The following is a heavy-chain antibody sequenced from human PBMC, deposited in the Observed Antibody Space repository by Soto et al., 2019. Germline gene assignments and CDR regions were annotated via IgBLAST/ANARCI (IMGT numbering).Heavy chain of an antibody. CDR1: GFTFSSYA. V-gene: IGHV3-23*01. J-gene: IGHJ4*02. CDR3: AKDRGTTGTTSEDFDY. D-gene: IGHD1-1*01. CDR2: ISGSGGST. Sequence: TGGSLRLSCAASGFTFSSYAMSWVRQAPGKGLEWVSAISGSGGSTYYADSVKGRFTISRDNSKNTLYLQMNSLRAEDTAVYYCAKDRGTTGTTSEDFDYWGQGTLVTVSS.